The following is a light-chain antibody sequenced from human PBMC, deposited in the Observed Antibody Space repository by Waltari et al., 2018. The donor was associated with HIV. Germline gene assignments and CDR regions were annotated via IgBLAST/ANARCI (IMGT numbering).Light chain of an antibody. CDR2: DAH. CDR1: SSDIATYNY. V-gene: IGLV2-14*01. CDR3: ASYTITSTLV. Sequence: QSALTQPASVSGSLGQSITISCIGTSSDIATYNYVSWYQHHPDKAPRLVIYDAHSRPSGFPFRFSGSKSGNTDSLTISGLQAEDDADYYCASYTITSTLVFGGGTKVTVL. J-gene: IGLJ3*02.